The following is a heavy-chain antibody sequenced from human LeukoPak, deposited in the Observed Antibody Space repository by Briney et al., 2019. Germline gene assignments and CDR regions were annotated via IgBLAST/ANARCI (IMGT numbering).Heavy chain of an antibody. CDR2: IYYSGST. D-gene: IGHD2-2*02. CDR3: ARIPGGALNWFDP. V-gene: IGHV4-38-2*01. CDR1: GFTFSDYY. Sequence: GSLRLSCAASGFTFSDYYMSWIRQPPGKGLEWIGTIYYSGSTYYNPSLKSRVTISVDTSKNQFSLKPTSVTAADRAVYYCARIPGGALNWFDPWGQGTLVTVSS. J-gene: IGHJ5*02.